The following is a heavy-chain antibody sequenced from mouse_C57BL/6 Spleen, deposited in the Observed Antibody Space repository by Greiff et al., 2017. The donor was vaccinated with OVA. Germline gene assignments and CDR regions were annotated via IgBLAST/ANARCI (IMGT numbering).Heavy chain of an antibody. V-gene: IGHV1-52*01. Sequence: QVQLQQPGAELVRPGSSVKLSCKASGYTFTSYWIHWVKQRPIQGLEWIGNIDPSDSETHYNQKFKDKATLTVDKSSSTAYMQLSSLTSEDSAVYYCARAPYDPWFAYWGQGTLVTVSA. CDR1: GYTFTSYW. CDR2: IDPSDSET. CDR3: ARAPYDPWFAY. J-gene: IGHJ3*01. D-gene: IGHD2-3*01.